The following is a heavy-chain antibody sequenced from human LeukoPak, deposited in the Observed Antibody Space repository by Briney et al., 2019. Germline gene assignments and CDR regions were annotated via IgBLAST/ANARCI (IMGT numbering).Heavy chain of an antibody. CDR1: GYTFTAYF. D-gene: IGHD5-18*01. J-gene: IGHJ4*02. V-gene: IGHV1-2*06. CDR2: INPSNGVT. Sequence: ASVKVSCKASGYTFTAYFMHWVRQAPGQGPEWMGRINPSNGVTDYTQKFQDRVTMTRDTSITTVYMELSRLRSDDTAMYYCASIFRFGYGSYSEDYWGQGTFLTVSS. CDR3: ASIFRFGYGSYSEDY.